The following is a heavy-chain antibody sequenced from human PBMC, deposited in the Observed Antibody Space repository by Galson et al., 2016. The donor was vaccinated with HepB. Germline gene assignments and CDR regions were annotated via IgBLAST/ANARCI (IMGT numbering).Heavy chain of an antibody. CDR2: NSYSGGS. D-gene: IGHD1-14*01. V-gene: IGHV4-59*01. CDR3: VRHHTITRGAFQI. CDR1: GDSISSNY. Sequence: ETLSLTCTVSGDSISSNYWSWIRQPPGKGLEWIAFNSYSGGSNYNPSLRSRVTFSLDTSNNQFSLKLNSVTAADTAVYYCVRHHTITRGAFQIWGQGTLVVVSS. J-gene: IGHJ3*02.